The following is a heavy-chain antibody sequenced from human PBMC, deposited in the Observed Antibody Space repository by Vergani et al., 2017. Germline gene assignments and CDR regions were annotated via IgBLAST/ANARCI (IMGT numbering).Heavy chain of an antibody. CDR1: GYTFTGYY. J-gene: IGHJ5*02. D-gene: IGHD7-27*01. V-gene: IGHV1-2*06. CDR2: INPNSGGT. CDR3: ARDAFPRNWVPPHWFDP. Sequence: QVQLVQSGAEVKKPGASVKVSCKASGYTFTGYYMHWVRQAPGQGLEWMGRINPNSGGTNYAQKFQGRVTMTRDTSLSTAYMELSRLRSDDTAVYYCARDAFPRNWVPPHWFDPWGQGTLVTVSS.